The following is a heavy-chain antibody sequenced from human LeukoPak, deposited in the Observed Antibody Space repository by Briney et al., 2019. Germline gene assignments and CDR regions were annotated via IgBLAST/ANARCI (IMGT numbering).Heavy chain of an antibody. CDR1: GGSISSYY. Sequence: SETLPLTCTVSGGSISSYYWSWIRQPPGKGLEWIGYIYYSGSTNYNPSLKSRVTISVDTSKNQFSLKLSSVTAADTAVYYCARDRPTLGYCSGGSCDNWFDPWGQGTLVTVSS. J-gene: IGHJ5*02. CDR3: ARDRPTLGYCSGGSCDNWFDP. D-gene: IGHD2-15*01. V-gene: IGHV4-59*01. CDR2: IYYSGST.